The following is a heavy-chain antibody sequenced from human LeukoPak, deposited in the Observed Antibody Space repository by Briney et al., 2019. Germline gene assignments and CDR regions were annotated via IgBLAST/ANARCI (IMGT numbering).Heavy chain of an antibody. V-gene: IGHV1-46*01. J-gene: IGHJ5*02. CDR3: ARDSSISSWYAGGENWFDP. D-gene: IGHD6-13*01. CDR2: INPSGGST. Sequence: ASVKVSCKASGYTFTSYYMHWVRQAPGQGLEWMGIINPSGGSTSYAQKFQGRVTMTRDTSTSTAYMELRSLRSDDTAVYYCARDSSISSWYAGGENWFDPWGQGTLVTVSS. CDR1: GYTFTSYY.